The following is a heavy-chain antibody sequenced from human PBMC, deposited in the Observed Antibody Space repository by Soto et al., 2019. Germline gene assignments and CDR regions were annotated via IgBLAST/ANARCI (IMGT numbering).Heavy chain of an antibody. CDR1: GFTFSTYW. V-gene: IGHV3-74*01. CDR2: IKTDGTYA. D-gene: IGHD3-22*01. J-gene: IGHJ4*02. CDR3: AAGGSGYYAN. Sequence: EVQLVESRGDLVQPGGSLRLSCAASGFTFSTYWMHWVRQAPGKGLLWVARIKTDGTYATYADSVKGRFTISRDKAKTTLYLPMNSLRVEDAAVYYCAAGGSGYYANWGQGTLVTVPS.